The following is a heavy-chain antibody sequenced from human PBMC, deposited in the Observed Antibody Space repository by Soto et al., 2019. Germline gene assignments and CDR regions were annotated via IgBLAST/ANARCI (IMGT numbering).Heavy chain of an antibody. Sequence: GESLKISCKGSGYSFTSYWIGWVRQMPGKGLEWMGIIYPGDSETRYGPSFEGQVTMSADKSISTAYLQWSSLKDSDTAMYYCARTAGPDAFDNWGQGTMVTVSS. CDR1: GYSFTSYW. D-gene: IGHD6-19*01. CDR2: IYPGDSET. J-gene: IGHJ3*02. V-gene: IGHV5-51*01. CDR3: ARTAGPDAFDN.